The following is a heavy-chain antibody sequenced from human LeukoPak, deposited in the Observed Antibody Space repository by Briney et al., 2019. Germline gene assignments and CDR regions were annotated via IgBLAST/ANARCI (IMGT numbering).Heavy chain of an antibody. CDR1: GFTVSSNY. CDR3: ARDLSLPGAFDI. J-gene: IGHJ3*02. Sequence: GGSLRLSCAASGFTVSSNYMSWVRQAPGKGLEWVSVIYSGGSTYYADSVKGGFTISRDNSKNTLYLQMNSLRAEDTAVYYCARDLSLPGAFDIWGQGTMVTVSS. CDR2: IYSGGST. V-gene: IGHV3-53*01.